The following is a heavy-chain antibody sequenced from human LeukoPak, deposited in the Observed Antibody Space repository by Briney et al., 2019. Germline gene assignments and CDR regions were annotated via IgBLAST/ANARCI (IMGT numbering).Heavy chain of an antibody. CDR1: GGSISSNKW. J-gene: IGHJ4*02. Sequence: SETLSLTCTVSGGSISSNKWWSWVRQPPGKGLEWIGEIYLSGTTNYSPSLKSRVTMSVDTSKNQFSLKLSSVTAADTAVYYCARTWSYGSGSYLNYWGQGTLVTVSS. CDR2: IYLSGTT. D-gene: IGHD3-10*01. V-gene: IGHV4-4*02. CDR3: ARTWSYGSGSYLNY.